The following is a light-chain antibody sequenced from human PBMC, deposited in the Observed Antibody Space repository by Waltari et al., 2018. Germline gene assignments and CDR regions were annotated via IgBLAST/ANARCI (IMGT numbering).Light chain of an antibody. J-gene: IGKJ3*01. V-gene: IGKV4-1*01. CDR3: LQHYTTPFT. CDR1: QDVTNS. CDR2: WAS. Sequence: DIVMTQSPECLGVSLGERATINCKSSQDVTNSLSWYKQQPGQPTELLIYWASTRESGVPDRFSGSGFGTDFTLTIRSLQAEDVAVYYCLQHYTTPFTFGPGTRVDI.